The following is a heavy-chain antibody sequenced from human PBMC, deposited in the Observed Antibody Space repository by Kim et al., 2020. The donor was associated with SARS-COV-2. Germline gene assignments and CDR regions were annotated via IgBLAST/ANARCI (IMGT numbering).Heavy chain of an antibody. Sequence: SETLSLTCTVSGGSISSSSYYWGWIRQPPGKGLEWIGSIYYSGSTYYNPSLKSRVTISVDTSKNQFSLTLSSVTAADTAVYYCARTIRGGVVIATPNWFDPWGQGTLVTVSS. V-gene: IGHV4-39*01. CDR3: ARTIRGGVVIATPNWFDP. CDR2: IYYSGST. CDR1: GGSISSSSYY. D-gene: IGHD2-21*01. J-gene: IGHJ5*02.